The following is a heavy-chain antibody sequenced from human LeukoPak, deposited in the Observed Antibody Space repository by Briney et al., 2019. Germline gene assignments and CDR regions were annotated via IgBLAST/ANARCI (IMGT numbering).Heavy chain of an antibody. D-gene: IGHD5-18*01. CDR2: IYYSGST. CDR1: GGSISSGDYY. Sequence: PSETLSLTCTVSGGSISSGDYYWSWIRQPPGKGLEWIGYIYYSGSTYYNPSLKSRVAISVDTSENQFSLRLSSVTAADTAVYYCARHDHSFGSRFDYWGQGTLVTVSS. CDR3: ARHDHSFGSRFDY. J-gene: IGHJ4*02. V-gene: IGHV4-30-4*01.